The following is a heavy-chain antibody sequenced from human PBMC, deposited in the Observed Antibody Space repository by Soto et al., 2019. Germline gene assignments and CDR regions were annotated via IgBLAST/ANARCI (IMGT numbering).Heavy chain of an antibody. Sequence: GESLKISCKGSGYSFTSYWIGWVRQMPGKGLEWMGIIYPGDSDTRYSPSFQGQVTISADKSISTAYRQWSSLKASDTAMYYCARAGYCTNGVCYLGYWGQGTLVTVSS. CDR2: IYPGDSDT. CDR3: ARAGYCTNGVCYLGY. D-gene: IGHD2-8*01. V-gene: IGHV5-51*01. J-gene: IGHJ4*02. CDR1: GYSFTSYW.